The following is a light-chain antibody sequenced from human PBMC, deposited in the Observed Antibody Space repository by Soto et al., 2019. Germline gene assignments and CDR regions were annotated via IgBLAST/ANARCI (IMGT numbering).Light chain of an antibody. CDR1: QTVTINY. J-gene: IGKJ1*01. V-gene: IGKV3-20*01. CDR2: GAS. Sequence: EIVLTQSPGTLSSSPGERATLCCRASQTVTINYLAWYQQKPGQAPRLLFFGASIRATGLPDRFSGGGSGTDFTLTISRLEPEDFAVYYCQQYGSSPGTFGQGTKVDIK. CDR3: QQYGSSPGT.